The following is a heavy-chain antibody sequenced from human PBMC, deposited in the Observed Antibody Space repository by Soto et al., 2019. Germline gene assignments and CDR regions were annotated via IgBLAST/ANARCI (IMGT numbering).Heavy chain of an antibody. Sequence: SVKVSCKASGGTFSSYAISWVRQAPGQGLEWMGGIIPIFGTANYAQKFQGRVTITADESTSTAYMELSSLRSEDTAVYYCAYSSGCYSLPQHWGQGTLVSVSS. CDR3: AYSSGCYSLPQH. D-gene: IGHD6-19*01. CDR2: IIPIFGTA. CDR1: GGTFSSYA. J-gene: IGHJ1*01. V-gene: IGHV1-69*13.